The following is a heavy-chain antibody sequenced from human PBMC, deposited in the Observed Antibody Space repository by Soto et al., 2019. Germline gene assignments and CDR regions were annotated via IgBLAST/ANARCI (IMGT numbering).Heavy chain of an antibody. J-gene: IGHJ5*02. V-gene: IGHV3-11*06. Sequence: QVQLVESGGGLVKPGGSLRLSCAASGFTFSDYYMSWIRQAPGKGLEWVSYISSSSSYTNYADSVKGRFTISRDNPKNSLYLQMNSLRAEDTAVYYCARDLRPSGSYYRSAPPDLHNWFDPWGQGTLVTVSS. CDR1: GFTFSDYY. CDR2: ISSSSSYT. D-gene: IGHD1-26*01. CDR3: ARDLRPSGSYYRSAPPDLHNWFDP.